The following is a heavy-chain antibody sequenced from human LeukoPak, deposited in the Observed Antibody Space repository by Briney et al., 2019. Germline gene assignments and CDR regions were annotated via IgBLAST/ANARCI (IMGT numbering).Heavy chain of an antibody. V-gene: IGHV4-34*04. Sequence: SETLSLTCAVYIDSFSNYHWHWIRQTPAKGLEWIGDLNESGGNNISTYLRSRGILSVETSKNQFFHRVMPANVADTAVDLFSRGVLGQNRRRGFDPWGQGTLVTVSS. CDR2: LNESGGN. CDR3: SRGVLGQNRRRGFDP. J-gene: IGHJ5*02. D-gene: IGHD1-14*01. CDR1: IDSFSNYH.